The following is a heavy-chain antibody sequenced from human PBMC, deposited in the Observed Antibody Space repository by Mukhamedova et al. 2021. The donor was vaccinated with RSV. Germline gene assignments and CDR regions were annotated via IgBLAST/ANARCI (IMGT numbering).Heavy chain of an antibody. J-gene: IGHJ3*02. D-gene: IGHD4-17*01. V-gene: IGHV4-39*01. CDR2: IYYSGST. CDR3: ARHSALRGSFDI. Sequence: VWIRQPPGKGLEWIGSIYYSGSTYYNPSLKSRVTISVDMSKNQFSLNLSSVTAADTAVYYCARHSALRGSFDIWGQGTMVTRSS.